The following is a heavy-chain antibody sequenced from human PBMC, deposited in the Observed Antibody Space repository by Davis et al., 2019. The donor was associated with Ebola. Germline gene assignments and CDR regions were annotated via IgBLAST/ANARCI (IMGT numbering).Heavy chain of an antibody. D-gene: IGHD3-10*01. CDR2: INQDGSDK. J-gene: IGHJ4*02. CDR1: GFTFSSFW. V-gene: IGHV3-7*01. CDR3: ARDRGILRLVGDYYFDN. Sequence: PGGSLRLSCAASGFTFSSFWMSWVRLAPGKGLEWVANINQDGSDKFYVDSVRGRFTISRDNAMNSLYLQRNSLRPEDTAVYYCARDRGILRLVGDYYFDNWGQGTLVTVSS.